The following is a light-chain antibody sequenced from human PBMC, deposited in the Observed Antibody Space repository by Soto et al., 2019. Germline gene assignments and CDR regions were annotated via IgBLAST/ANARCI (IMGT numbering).Light chain of an antibody. CDR1: QSVSSSY. CDR2: GAT. J-gene: IGKJ1*01. V-gene: IGKV3-20*01. Sequence: ENELTHSLGGMTFSPGGSPTLYCRTSQSVSSSYLAWYQQKPGQAPRLLIYGATSRATGIPDRFSGSGSGTDFTLTISRLQPEDFAVYYCQQYGSSPPTFGQGTKLDIK. CDR3: QQYGSSPPT.